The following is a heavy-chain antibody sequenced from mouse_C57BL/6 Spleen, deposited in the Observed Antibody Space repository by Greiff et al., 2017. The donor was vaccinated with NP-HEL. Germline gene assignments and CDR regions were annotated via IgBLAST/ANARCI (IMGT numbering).Heavy chain of an antibody. V-gene: IGHV1-80*01. CDR1: GYAFSSYW. Sequence: QVQLQQSGAELVKPGASVNISCKASGYAFSSYWMNWVKQRPGKGLEWIGQIYPGDGDTNYNGKFKGKATLTADKSSSTAYMQLSSLTSEDSAVYFCARLGYYGSSLYYFDYWGQGTTLTVSS. D-gene: IGHD1-1*01. CDR2: IYPGDGDT. J-gene: IGHJ2*01. CDR3: ARLGYYGSSLYYFDY.